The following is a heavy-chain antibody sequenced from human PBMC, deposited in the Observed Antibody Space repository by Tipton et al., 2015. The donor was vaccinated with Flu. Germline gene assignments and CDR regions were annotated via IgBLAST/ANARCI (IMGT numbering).Heavy chain of an antibody. CDR2: NKTKTDGGTT. J-gene: IGHJ4*02. CDR1: GFTFSNAW. CDR3: TTDGEYCSSTTCYAGGTDY. D-gene: IGHD2-2*01. Sequence: SLRLSCAASGFTFSNAWMNWVRQAPGKGLEWVGRNKTKTDGGTTDYAAPVKGRFTISRDDSKNTLYLQMNSLKTEDIAVYYCTTDGEYCSSTTCYAGGTDYWGQGTLVTVSS. V-gene: IGHV3-15*01.